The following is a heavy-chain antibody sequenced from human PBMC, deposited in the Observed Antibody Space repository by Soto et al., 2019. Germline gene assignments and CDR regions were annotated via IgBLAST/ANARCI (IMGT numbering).Heavy chain of an antibody. CDR2: ISSSSSYI. D-gene: IGHD3-10*01. CDR3: ARGRITMVRGVIGWFDP. CDR1: GFTFSSYS. Sequence: GGSLRLSCAASGFTFSSYSMNWVRQAPGKGLEWVSSISSSSSYIYYAESVKGRFTISRDNAKNSLYLQMNSLRAEDTAVYYCARGRITMVRGVIGWFDPWGQGTLVTVSS. V-gene: IGHV3-21*01. J-gene: IGHJ5*02.